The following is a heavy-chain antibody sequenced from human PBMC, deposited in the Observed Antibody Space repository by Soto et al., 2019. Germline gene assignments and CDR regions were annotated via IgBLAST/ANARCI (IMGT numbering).Heavy chain of an antibody. J-gene: IGHJ6*02. CDR3: ARGVNTPAYYYYGMDV. CDR2: IYHTGIT. Sequence: QVHLQESGPGLVKPSGTLSLTCAVSGVSISSSNWWSWVRQPPGEGLEWVGEIYHTGITNYNPSVKSRVTMSVDKSNNHFSLKLSSVTAADTAVYYCARGVNTPAYYYYGMDVWGQGTTVTVSS. CDR1: GVSISSSNW. D-gene: IGHD4-17*01. V-gene: IGHV4-4*02.